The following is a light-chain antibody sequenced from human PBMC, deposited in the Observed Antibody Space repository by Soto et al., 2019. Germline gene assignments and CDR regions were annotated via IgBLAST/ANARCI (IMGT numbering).Light chain of an antibody. CDR2: AAS. V-gene: IGKV1-9*01. CDR1: QGINTF. J-gene: IGKJ4*01. CDR3: QQLESYPST. Sequence: IQLTHSPSSLSASVGNRVTITCRSSQGINTFLAWYQQKPGKAPKLLIYAASTLQSGVPSRFSGSGSGTDFTLTISSLQPEDFATYYCQQLESYPSTLGGGTKVDIK.